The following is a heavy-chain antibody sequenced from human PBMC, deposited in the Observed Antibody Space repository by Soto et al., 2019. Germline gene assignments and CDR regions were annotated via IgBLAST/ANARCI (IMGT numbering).Heavy chain of an antibody. Sequence: GGSLRLSCAASGFIFSSYAMSWVRQAPGKGLEWVSAISGSGTTAYYADSVKGRFTFSRDNSKKTMYLKINRLRAEDTAVYYCAKTTDGWFSAFEIWGQGTMVTVSS. J-gene: IGHJ3*02. CDR3: AKTTDGWFSAFEI. D-gene: IGHD6-19*01. CDR1: GFIFSSYA. CDR2: ISGSGTTA. V-gene: IGHV3-23*01.